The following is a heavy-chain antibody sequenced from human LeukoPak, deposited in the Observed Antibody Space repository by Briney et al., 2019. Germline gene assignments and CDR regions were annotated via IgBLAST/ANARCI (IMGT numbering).Heavy chain of an antibody. V-gene: IGHV3-21*01. Sequence: GGSLRLSCAASGFTFSSYSMNWVRQAPGKGLEWVSSISGSSNYIYYADSVKGRFTISRDNARNSLYLQMNSLRAEDTAIYYCARVPGDYWGQGTLVTVSS. CDR1: GFTFSSYS. J-gene: IGHJ4*02. CDR3: ARVPGDY. CDR2: ISGSSNYI.